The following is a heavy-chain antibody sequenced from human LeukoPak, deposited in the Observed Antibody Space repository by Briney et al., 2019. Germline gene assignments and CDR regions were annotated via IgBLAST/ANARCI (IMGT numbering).Heavy chain of an antibody. V-gene: IGHV3-9*01. Sequence: PGGSLRLSCAASGFTFDVYAMHWVRHAPGKGLEWVSGITWNSGTIVYADSVKGRFTISRDNAKNSLHLQMNSLRAEDTALYYCAKDIGTTPGYFDYWGQGTLVTVSS. D-gene: IGHD4-11*01. CDR1: GFTFDVYA. CDR3: AKDIGTTPGYFDY. CDR2: ITWNSGTI. J-gene: IGHJ4*02.